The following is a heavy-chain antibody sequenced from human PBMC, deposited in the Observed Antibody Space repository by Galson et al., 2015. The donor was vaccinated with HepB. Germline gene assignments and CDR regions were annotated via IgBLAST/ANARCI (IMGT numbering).Heavy chain of an antibody. J-gene: IGHJ4*02. Sequence: PALVKPTQTLTLTCTFFGFSLTTNAANVGWIRQPPGKAPEWLAVIYWDDDKRYRPSLETRLTLTKDTSKNQVVLKLTNMDPVDTATYYCVHRQKASYSDSSGYFYRGFNDFWGQGTLVTVSS. CDR2: IYWDDDK. CDR3: VHRQKASYSDSSGYFYRGFNDF. V-gene: IGHV2-5*02. CDR1: GFSLTTNAAN. D-gene: IGHD3-22*01.